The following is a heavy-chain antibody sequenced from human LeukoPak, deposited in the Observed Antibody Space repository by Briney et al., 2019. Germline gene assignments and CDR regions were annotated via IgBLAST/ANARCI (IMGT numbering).Heavy chain of an antibody. Sequence: PGGSLRLSCAVSGFTLTTYAMHWVRQAPGKGLEWVAMFSYDGSIRYNADSVQGRFTISRDTSQNTLDLQMGSLRPDDTAVYYCARGYRPYDDAFDTWGHGTLVTVSS. J-gene: IGHJ3*02. CDR1: GFTLTTYA. V-gene: IGHV3-30*15. D-gene: IGHD3-16*02. CDR2: FSYDGSIR. CDR3: ARGYRPYDDAFDT.